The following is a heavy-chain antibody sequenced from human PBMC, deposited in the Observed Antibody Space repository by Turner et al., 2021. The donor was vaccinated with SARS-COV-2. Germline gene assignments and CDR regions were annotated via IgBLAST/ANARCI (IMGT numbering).Heavy chain of an antibody. CDR2: INSYGSST. V-gene: IGHV3-74*01. D-gene: IGHD6-13*01. Sequence: EVQLVESGGGLVQPGGSLRLSCAASGFTFSSYWMHWVRQAPGKGLVWVSRINSYGSSTSYADSVKGRFTISRDNAKNTLYLQMNSLRAEDTAVYYCARVGIAAAGPTFYYYYYGMDVWGQGTTVTVSS. CDR1: GFTFSSYW. CDR3: ARVGIAAAGPTFYYYYYGMDV. J-gene: IGHJ6*02.